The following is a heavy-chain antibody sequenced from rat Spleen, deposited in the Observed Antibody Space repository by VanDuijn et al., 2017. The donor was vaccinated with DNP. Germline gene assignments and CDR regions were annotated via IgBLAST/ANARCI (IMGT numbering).Heavy chain of an antibody. CDR2: ISTSGTTT. V-gene: IGHV5S23*01. D-gene: IGHD1-11*01. Sequence: EVQLVESGGGLVQPGNSLKLSCAASGFTFSDYYMAWVRQAPKKGLEWVASISTSGTTTYYRDSVKGRFTISRDNTKSTLYLQMNSLTSEDMATYYCARWEGDYFDYWGQGVMVTVSS. CDR3: ARWEGDYFDY. CDR1: GFTFSDYY. J-gene: IGHJ2*01.